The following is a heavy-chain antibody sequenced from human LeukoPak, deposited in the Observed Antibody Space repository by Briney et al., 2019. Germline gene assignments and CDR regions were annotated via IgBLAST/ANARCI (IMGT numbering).Heavy chain of an antibody. J-gene: IGHJ4*02. CDR3: ARGSGWYEIEY. D-gene: IGHD6-19*01. CDR1: GGSISSYY. Sequence: SETLSLTCTVSGGSISSYYWSRIRQPPGKGLEWIGYIYYSGSTNYNPSLKSRVTISVDTSKNQFSLKLSSVTAADTAVYYCARGSGWYEIEYWGQGTLVTVSS. CDR2: IYYSGST. V-gene: IGHV4-59*01.